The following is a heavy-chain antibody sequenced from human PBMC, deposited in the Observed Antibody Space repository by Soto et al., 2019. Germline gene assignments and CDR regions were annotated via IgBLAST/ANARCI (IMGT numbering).Heavy chain of an antibody. Sequence: PSETLSLTCTVSGGSISSSSYYWGWIRQPPGKGLEWIGSIYYSGSTYYNPSLKSRVTISVDTSKNQFSLKLSSVTAADTAVYYCARYSKFDRYYFDYRGQGTLVTLSS. J-gene: IGHJ4*02. CDR2: IYYSGST. CDR1: GGSISSSSYY. CDR3: ARYSKFDRYYFDY. V-gene: IGHV4-39*01. D-gene: IGHD2-15*01.